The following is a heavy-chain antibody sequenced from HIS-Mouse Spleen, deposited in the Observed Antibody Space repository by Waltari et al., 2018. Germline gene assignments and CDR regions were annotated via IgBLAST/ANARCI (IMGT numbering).Heavy chain of an antibody. CDR2: IYYSGST. CDR1: GGSISRSSYY. J-gene: IGHJ2*01. V-gene: IGHV4-39*07. Sequence: QLQLQVSGPGLVKPSETLSLTCPVSGGSISRSSYYGGWIRQPPGKGLEWIGSIYYSGSTYYNPSLKSRVTISVDTSKNQFSLKLSSVTAADTAVYYCAREIPYSSSWYDWYFDLWGRGTLVTVSS. CDR3: AREIPYSSSWYDWYFDL. D-gene: IGHD6-13*01.